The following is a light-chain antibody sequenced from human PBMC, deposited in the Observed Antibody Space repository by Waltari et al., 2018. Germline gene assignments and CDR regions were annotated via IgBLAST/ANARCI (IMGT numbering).Light chain of an antibody. CDR2: GAS. Sequence: EIVMTQSPDTLSVSPGERATLPCRASQSVTTNLAWYQQKPGQAPRLLLYGASTRATGIPARFSGSGSGTDFTLTISSLQSEDFAVYYCQQYFDWPMYTFAQGTKLEIK. V-gene: IGKV3-15*01. CDR3: QQYFDWPMYT. CDR1: QSVTTN. J-gene: IGKJ2*01.